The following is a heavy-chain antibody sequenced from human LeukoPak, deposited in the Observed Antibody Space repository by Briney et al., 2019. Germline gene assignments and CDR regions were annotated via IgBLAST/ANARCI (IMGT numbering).Heavy chain of an antibody. V-gene: IGHV3-23*01. D-gene: IGHD5-12*01. Sequence: GGSLRLSCAASGFAFSFYAMSWVRQAPGKGLEWVSAISGSGGSTYYADSVKGRFTISRDNAKNTLYLQMNNLRAEDTAVYYCARDRGYAFDIWGQGTMVTVSS. CDR2: ISGSGGST. J-gene: IGHJ3*02. CDR3: ARDRGYAFDI. CDR1: GFAFSFYA.